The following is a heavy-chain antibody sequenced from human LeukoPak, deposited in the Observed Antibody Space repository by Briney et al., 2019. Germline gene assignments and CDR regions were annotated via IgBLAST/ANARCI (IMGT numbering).Heavy chain of an antibody. Sequence: SETLSLTCTVSGGSISPYYCSWIRQSPGKGLVWIGYIYYSGSTNYNPSLKSRVTISVDMSKNQFSLKLSSVTAADTALYYCARHFTYYYDSSGYPRDAFDIWGQGTMVTVSS. V-gene: IGHV4-59*08. CDR2: IYYSGST. D-gene: IGHD3-22*01. CDR1: GGSISPYY. J-gene: IGHJ3*02. CDR3: ARHFTYYYDSSGYPRDAFDI.